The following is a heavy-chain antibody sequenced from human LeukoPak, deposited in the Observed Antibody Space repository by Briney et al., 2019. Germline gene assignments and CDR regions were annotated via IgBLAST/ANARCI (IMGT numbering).Heavy chain of an antibody. CDR3: ARGPRNSSSYQYFQH. J-gene: IGHJ1*01. V-gene: IGHV3-21*01. CDR2: ISSSSSYI. CDR1: GFTFSTYS. D-gene: IGHD6-13*01. Sequence: AGGSLRLSCAASGFTFSTYSMNWVRQAPGKGLEWVSSISSSSSYIYYADSVKGRFTISRDNAKNSLFLQMNSLRADDTAVYFCARGPRNSSSYQYFQHWGQGTLVTVS.